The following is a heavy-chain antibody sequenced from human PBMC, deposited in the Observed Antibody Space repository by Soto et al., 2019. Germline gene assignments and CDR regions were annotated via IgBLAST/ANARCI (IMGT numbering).Heavy chain of an antibody. CDR2: FDPEDGET. CDR1: GYTLTELS. D-gene: IGHD5-12*01. V-gene: IGHV1-24*01. CDR3: ATSVWDSGYEAFDY. J-gene: IGHJ4*02. Sequence: ASVKVSCKVSGYTLTELSMHWVRQAPGKGLEWMGGFDPEDGETIYAQKFQGRVTMTEDTSTDTAYMELSSLRSEDTAVYYCATSVWDSGYEAFDYWGQGTLVTVSS.